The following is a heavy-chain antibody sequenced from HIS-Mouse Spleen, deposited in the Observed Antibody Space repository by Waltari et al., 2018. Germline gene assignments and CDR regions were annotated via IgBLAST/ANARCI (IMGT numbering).Heavy chain of an antibody. CDR1: GGPSSSSSHY. D-gene: IGHD6-13*01. J-gene: IGHJ2*01. V-gene: IGHV4-39*07. CDR3: AREIPYSSSWYDWYFDL. CDR2: IYYSGST. Sequence: QLQLQESGPGLVKPSETLSLTCTVSGGPSSSSSHYWGWIRQPPGKGLEWIGSIYYSGSTYYNPSLKSRVTISVDTSKNQFSLKLSSVTAADTAVYYCAREIPYSSSWYDWYFDLWGRGTLVTVSS.